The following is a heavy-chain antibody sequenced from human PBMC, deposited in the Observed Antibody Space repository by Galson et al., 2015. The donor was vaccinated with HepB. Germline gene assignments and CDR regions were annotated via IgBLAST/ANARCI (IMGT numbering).Heavy chain of an antibody. J-gene: IGHJ4*02. CDR2: ISSSSSYI. V-gene: IGHV3-21*01. Sequence: LRLSCAASGFTFSSYSMNWVRQAPGKGLEWVSSISSSSSYIYYADSVKGRFTISRDNAKNSLYLQMDSLRAEDTSVYYCARDPTGLTDFDFWGQGTLVTVSS. D-gene: IGHD2-8*02. CDR1: GFTFSSYS. CDR3: ARDPTGLTDFDF.